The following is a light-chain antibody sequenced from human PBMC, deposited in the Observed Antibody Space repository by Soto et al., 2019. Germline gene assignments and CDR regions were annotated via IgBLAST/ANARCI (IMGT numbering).Light chain of an antibody. CDR1: QDISNY. CDR3: QQYDNLPFT. J-gene: IGKJ3*01. CDR2: DAS. Sequence: DIQMTQSPSSLSASVGDRVTITCQASQDISNYLNWYQQKPGKAPKLLIYDASNLETGVPSMFSGSGSGTDFTFTISSLQHEDIATYYCQQYDNLPFTFGPGNKVDIK. V-gene: IGKV1-33*01.